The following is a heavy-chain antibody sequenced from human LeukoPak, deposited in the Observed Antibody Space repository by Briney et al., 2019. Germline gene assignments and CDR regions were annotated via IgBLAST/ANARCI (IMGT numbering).Heavy chain of an antibody. CDR3: ASAGISASFDH. CDR2: IYPSDSDT. CDR1: GYSFTNYW. V-gene: IGHV5-51*01. Sequence: RGESLKISCKGSGYSFTNYWIGWVRQMPGKGLEWMGIIYPSDSDTRYSPSFQGQVTISADKSISTAYLQWSGLKASDTAMYYCASAGISASFDHWGRGTLVTVSS. J-gene: IGHJ2*01.